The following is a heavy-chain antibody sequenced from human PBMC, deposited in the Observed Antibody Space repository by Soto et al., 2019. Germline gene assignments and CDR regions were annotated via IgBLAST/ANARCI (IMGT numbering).Heavy chain of an antibody. CDR3: AADYYDSSGYYYVSDY. D-gene: IGHD3-22*01. CDR2: ISAGSGNT. Sequence: SVKVSCKASGGTFSSYGISWVRQAPGQGLEWMGWISAGSGNTNYAQKFQERVTITRDMSTSTAYMELSSLRSEDTAVYYCAADYYDSSGYYYVSDYWGQGTLVTVSS. CDR1: GGTFSSYG. V-gene: IGHV1-58*02. J-gene: IGHJ4*02.